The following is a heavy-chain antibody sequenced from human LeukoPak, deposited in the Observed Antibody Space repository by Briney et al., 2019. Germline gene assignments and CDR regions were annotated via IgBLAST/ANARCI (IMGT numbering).Heavy chain of an antibody. CDR3: ARVRSGGFMDG. D-gene: IGHD3-3*01. Sequence: GGSLRLSCAASGFTFSSYWMHWVRQVPGKGLVWVSRMNSDGSSTSYADSVKGRFIISRDNAENSLYLQTNSLRAEDTAVYYCARVRSGGFMDGWGQGTLVTVSS. J-gene: IGHJ4*02. V-gene: IGHV3-74*01. CDR1: GFTFSSYW. CDR2: MNSDGSST.